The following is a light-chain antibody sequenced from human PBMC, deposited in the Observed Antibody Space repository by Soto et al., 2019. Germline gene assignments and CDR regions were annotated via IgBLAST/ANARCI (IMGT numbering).Light chain of an antibody. J-gene: IGLJ3*02. CDR3: SSFASSNTGV. CDR1: SSDVGAYNY. CDR2: EVT. V-gene: IGLV2-8*01. Sequence: QSVLTQPPSASGSPGQSVTISCTGTSSDVGAYNYVSWYQQHAGKAPKLVNYEVTKRPSGVPDRFSGSNSANTASLTVSGLKAEDEADYYCSSFASSNTGVFGGGTKLTVL.